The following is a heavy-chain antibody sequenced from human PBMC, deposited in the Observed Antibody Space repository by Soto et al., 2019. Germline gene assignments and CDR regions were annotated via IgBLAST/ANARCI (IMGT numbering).Heavy chain of an antibody. J-gene: IGHJ3*02. CDR1: GFTFSSYA. Sequence: EVQLLESGGGLVQPGASLRLSCAASGFTFSSYAMSWVRQAPGKGLEWVSAISGSGGSTYYADSVKGRFTISRDNSKNTLYLQMNSLRAEDTAVYYCTASSGWYNAFDIWGQGTMVTVSS. CDR2: ISGSGGST. D-gene: IGHD6-19*01. CDR3: TASSGWYNAFDI. V-gene: IGHV3-23*01.